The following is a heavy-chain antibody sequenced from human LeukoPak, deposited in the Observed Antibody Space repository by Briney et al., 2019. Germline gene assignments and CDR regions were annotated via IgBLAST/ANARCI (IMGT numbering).Heavy chain of an antibody. J-gene: IGHJ4*02. CDR3: ARGGYGKTLYYFDY. CDR1: GGSIRSSF. Sequence: PSETLSLTCTVPGGSIRSSFWSWIRQPPGKGLEWIGHIYYSGSTTYNPSLKSRVTISADTSKNQFSLRLSSVTAADTAVYYCARGGYGKTLYYFDYWGPGTLVTVSS. D-gene: IGHD5-12*01. CDR2: IYYSGST. V-gene: IGHV4-59*08.